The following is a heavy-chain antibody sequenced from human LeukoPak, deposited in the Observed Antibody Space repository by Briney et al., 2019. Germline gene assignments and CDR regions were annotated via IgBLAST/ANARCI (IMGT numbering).Heavy chain of an antibody. V-gene: IGHV3-30*02. J-gene: IGHJ6*03. D-gene: IGHD2-15*01. CDR1: GFTFSSYS. CDR2: IRYDGSNK. CDR3: AKDHGVVVLYYYCYMDV. Sequence: GGSLRLSCAASGFTFSSYSMNWVRQAPGKGLEWVAFIRYDGSNKYYADSVKGRFTISRDNSKNTLYLQMNSLRAEDTAVYYCAKDHGVVVLYYYCYMDVWGKGTTVTISS.